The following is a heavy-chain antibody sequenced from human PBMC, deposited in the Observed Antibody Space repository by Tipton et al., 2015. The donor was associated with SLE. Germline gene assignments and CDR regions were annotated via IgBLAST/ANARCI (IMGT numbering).Heavy chain of an antibody. D-gene: IGHD6-13*01. V-gene: IGHV3-21*03. J-gene: IGHJ4*02. CDR3: ARDPSYREKQLGVFDY. CDR2: ISSSSTYI. CDR1: GFTFSHYS. Sequence: GSLRPSCAASGFTFSHYSRNWVRQAPGKGLEWVSSISSSSTYIDYAASVKGRFTIPRDNAKNSLYLQMNSLRAEDRGVYYCARDPSYREKQLGVFDYWGQGALVIVSS.